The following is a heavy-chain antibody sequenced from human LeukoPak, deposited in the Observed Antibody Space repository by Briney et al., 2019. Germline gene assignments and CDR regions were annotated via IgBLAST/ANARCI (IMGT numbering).Heavy chain of an antibody. V-gene: IGHV3-13*01. CDR2: IVTAGDT. CDR1: GFTFSSYD. D-gene: IGHD1-26*01. CDR3: ARGQPPGQIVGATTVAQDY. J-gene: IGHJ4*02. Sequence: SGGSLRLSCAASGFTFSSYDMHWVRQATGKGLEWVSAIVTAGDTYYPGSVKGRFTISRENAKNSLYLQMNSLRAGDTAVYYCARGQPPGQIVGATTVAQDYWGQGTLVTVSS.